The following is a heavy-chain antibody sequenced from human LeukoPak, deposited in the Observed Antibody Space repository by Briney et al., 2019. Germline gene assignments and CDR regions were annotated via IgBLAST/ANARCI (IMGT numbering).Heavy chain of an antibody. D-gene: IGHD6-13*01. V-gene: IGHV3-30*03. J-gene: IGHJ4*02. CDR2: ISYDGSNK. Sequence: PGGSLRLSCAASGFTFSSYGMHWVRQAPGRGLEWVAVISYDGSNKYYADSVKGQVTISRDNSKNTVYLQMNSLRAEDTAVYYCGRERIYSSLDYWGQGTLVTVSS. CDR1: GFTFSSYG. CDR3: GRERIYSSLDY.